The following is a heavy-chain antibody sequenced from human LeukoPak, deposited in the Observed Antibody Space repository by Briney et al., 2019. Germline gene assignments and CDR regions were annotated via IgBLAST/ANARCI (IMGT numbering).Heavy chain of an antibody. J-gene: IGHJ3*02. V-gene: IGHV3-23*01. Sequence: GGSLRLSCEASGVTFSSDVMSWVRQAPGKGPEWVSGISGSGGGTYYADSVKGRFVISRDNSKNTLYLQMNSLRAEDTAVYYCVQEGPRGLAFDIWGQGTKVTVSS. CDR1: GVTFSSDV. CDR3: VQEGPRGLAFDI. CDR2: ISGSGGGT.